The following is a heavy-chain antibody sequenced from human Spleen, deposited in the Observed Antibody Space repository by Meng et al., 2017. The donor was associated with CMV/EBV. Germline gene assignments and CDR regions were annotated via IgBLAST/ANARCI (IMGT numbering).Heavy chain of an antibody. CDR1: TSCVG. V-gene: IGHV2-5*01. CDR3: AHSRVTIFGVVITHYWFDP. J-gene: IGHJ5*02. CDR2: IYWNDHK. D-gene: IGHD3-3*01. Sequence: TSCVGVGSIRQPPGNALEWLALIYWNDHKRYSPSLKSRLTITKDTSNNQVVLTMTNMDPVDTATYYCAHSRVTIFGVVITHYWFDPWGQGTLVTVSS.